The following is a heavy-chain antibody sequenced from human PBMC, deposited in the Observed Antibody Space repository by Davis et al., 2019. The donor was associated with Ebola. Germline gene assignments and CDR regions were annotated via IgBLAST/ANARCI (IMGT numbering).Heavy chain of an antibody. CDR3: ATKGDMDV. V-gene: IGHV3-30*03. J-gene: IGHJ6*02. CDR1: GFTFSLYG. Sequence: GESLKISCAASGFTFSLYGMHWVRRAPGKGLEWVALITPDGSNKYYADSVKGRFTVSRDNSKSTLYLQLNSLRREDTATYYCATKGDMDVWGQGTTVTVSS. CDR2: ITPDGSNK.